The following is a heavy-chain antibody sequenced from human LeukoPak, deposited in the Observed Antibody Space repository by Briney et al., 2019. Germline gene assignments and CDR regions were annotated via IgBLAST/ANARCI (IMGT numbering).Heavy chain of an antibody. CDR3: ARPRGIVVVPAASNAFDI. V-gene: IGHV1-69*05. CDR1: GGTFSSYA. Sequence: SVKVSCKASGGTFSSYAISWVRQAPGQGLEWMGGIIPIFGTANYAQKFQGRVTITTDESTSTAYMELSSLRSEDTAVYYCARPRGIVVVPAASNAFDIWGQGTMVTVSS. J-gene: IGHJ3*02. CDR2: IIPIFGTA. D-gene: IGHD2-2*01.